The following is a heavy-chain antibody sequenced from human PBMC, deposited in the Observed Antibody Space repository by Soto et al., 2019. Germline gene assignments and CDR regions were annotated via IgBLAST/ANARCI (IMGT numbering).Heavy chain of an antibody. CDR3: AGGRDYDY. Sequence: VQLTESGPGLVRPSGTLSLTCAVSGGSITTSVLWTWVRQFPGRGLKWIGEIAHDGHPNYNPSLSCRVTISVDLSNSQFSLNVASVNAADTAVYFCAGGRDYDYWGQGTLVTVSS. D-gene: IGHD1-26*01. J-gene: IGHJ4*02. V-gene: IGHV4-4*02. CDR2: IAHDGHP. CDR1: GGSITTSVL.